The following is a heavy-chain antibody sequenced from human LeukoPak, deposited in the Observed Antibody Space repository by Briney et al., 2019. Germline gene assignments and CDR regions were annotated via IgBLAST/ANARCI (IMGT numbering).Heavy chain of an antibody. CDR1: GGSISSSY. V-gene: IGHV4-4*07. CDR3: ARDLYGSGSYVYYYYYMDV. J-gene: IGHJ6*03. CDR2: IYTSGRT. Sequence: PSETLSLTCTVSGGSISSSYWSWIRQPAGKGLEWIGRIYTSGRTNNNPSLKSRVTMSVDTSKNQLSLKLSSVTAADTAVYYCARDLYGSGSYVYYYYYMDVWGKGTTVTVSS. D-gene: IGHD3-10*01.